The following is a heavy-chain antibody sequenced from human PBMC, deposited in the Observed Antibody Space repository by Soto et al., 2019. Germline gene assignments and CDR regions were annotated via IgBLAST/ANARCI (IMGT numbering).Heavy chain of an antibody. CDR2: ISAYNGNT. V-gene: IGHV1-18*01. D-gene: IGHD3-16*01. CDR1: GYTFTSYG. Sequence: GASVKVSCKASGYTFTSYGISWVRQAPGQGLEWMGWISAYNGNTNYAQKLQGRVTMTTDTSTSTAYMELRSLRSDDTAVYYCARDGGGYYDYVWGSSRYFDYWGQGTLVTVSS. J-gene: IGHJ4*02. CDR3: ARDGGGYYDYVWGSSRYFDY.